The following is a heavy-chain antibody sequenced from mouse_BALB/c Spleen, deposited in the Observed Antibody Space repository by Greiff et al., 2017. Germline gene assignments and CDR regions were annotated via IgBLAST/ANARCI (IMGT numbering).Heavy chain of an antibody. CDR2: IWGDGST. V-gene: IGHV2-6-7*01. Sequence: VKVEESGPGLVAPSQSLSITCTVSGFSLTGYGVNWVRQPPGKGLEWLGMIWGDGSTDYNSALKSRLSISKDNSKSQVFLKMNSLQTDDTARYYCARAFLYYAMDYWGQGTSVTVSS. J-gene: IGHJ4*01. CDR3: ARAFLYYAMDY. CDR1: GFSLTGYG.